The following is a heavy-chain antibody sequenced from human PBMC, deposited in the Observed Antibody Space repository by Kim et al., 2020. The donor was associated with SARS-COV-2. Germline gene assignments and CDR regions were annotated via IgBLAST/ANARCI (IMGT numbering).Heavy chain of an antibody. Sequence: YYADSLKGRFTISRDNANNAQYLQMNSLGAEDTALYYCARDRDSSGYADSWGQGTLVTVSS. J-gene: IGHJ4*02. CDR3: ARDRDSSGYADS. V-gene: IGHV3-21*01. D-gene: IGHD3-22*01.